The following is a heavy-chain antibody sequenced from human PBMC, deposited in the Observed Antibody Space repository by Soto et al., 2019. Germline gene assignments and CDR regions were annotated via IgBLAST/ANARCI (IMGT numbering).Heavy chain of an antibody. CDR3: ARGRIVGATFDY. J-gene: IGHJ4*02. Sequence: PSETLSLTCSVSGGSMNNYYWSWIRQPPGKGLEYIGYIYYSGSTNYNSSLKSRVTISLDTSKNQFSLKLSSLTAADTAVYYCARGRIVGATFDYWGQGTLVTVSS. CDR1: GGSMNNYY. D-gene: IGHD1-26*01. V-gene: IGHV4-59*01. CDR2: IYYSGST.